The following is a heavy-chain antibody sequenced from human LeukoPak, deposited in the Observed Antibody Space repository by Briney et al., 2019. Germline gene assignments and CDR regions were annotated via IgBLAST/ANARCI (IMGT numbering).Heavy chain of an antibody. Sequence: GGSLRLSCAAPGFTFSSYTMNWVRQAPGKGLEWVSSIRSSSSHIFYADSVKGRFTISRDNAENSLYLQMNSLRADDTAVYYCARRVYYYYYMDVWGKGTTVTVSS. CDR2: IRSSSSHI. CDR1: GFTFSSYT. V-gene: IGHV3-21*04. J-gene: IGHJ6*03. CDR3: ARRVYYYYYMDV.